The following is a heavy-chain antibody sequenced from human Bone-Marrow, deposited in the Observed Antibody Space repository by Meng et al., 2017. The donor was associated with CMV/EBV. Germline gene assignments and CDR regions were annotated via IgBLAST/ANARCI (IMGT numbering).Heavy chain of an antibody. Sequence: RNTISWVRQAPGQGPEWMGRIIPILNIANYAQRFEDRVTISADTSATTAYMELSSLRSEDTAVYYCAKDGGQNYYDATGLNWYFDLWGRGTLVTVSS. CDR1: RNT. D-gene: IGHD3-22*01. CDR3: AKDGGQNYYDATGLNWYFDL. V-gene: IGHV1-69*04. J-gene: IGHJ2*01. CDR2: IIPILNIA.